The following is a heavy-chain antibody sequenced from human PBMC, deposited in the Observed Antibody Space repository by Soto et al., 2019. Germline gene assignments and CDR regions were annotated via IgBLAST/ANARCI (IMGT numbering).Heavy chain of an antibody. CDR2: INHSGST. CDR3: ARGYSHSWRVSNWFAP. V-gene: IGHV4-34*01. Sequence: PSETLSLTCAVYGGSFSGYYWSWIRQPPGKGLEWIGEINHSGSTNYNPSLKSRVTISVDTSKNQFSLKLSSVTAADTAVYYCARGYSHSWRVSNWFAPWGQGTLVTVSS. J-gene: IGHJ5*02. D-gene: IGHD4-4*01. CDR1: GGSFSGYY.